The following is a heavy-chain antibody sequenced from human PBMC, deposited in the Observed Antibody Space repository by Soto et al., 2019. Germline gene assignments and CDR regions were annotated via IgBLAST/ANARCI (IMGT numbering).Heavy chain of an antibody. CDR3: ARGSDAYKLGRI. CDR1: GGSLNNYY. J-gene: IGHJ4*02. Sequence: QVHLQQWGAGLLTPSETLSLTCAVYGGSLNNYYWTWTRQHPGKGLEWIGEIHPSGSTHYNPSFTSRVTMSLDTSTNQFSLKMRSVTDADTAVYYCARGSDAYKLGRIWGQGTLVTVSS. D-gene: IGHD7-27*01. CDR2: IHPSGST. V-gene: IGHV4-34*02.